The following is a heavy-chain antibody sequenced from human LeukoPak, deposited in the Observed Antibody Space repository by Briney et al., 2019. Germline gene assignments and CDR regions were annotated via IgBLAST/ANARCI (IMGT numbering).Heavy chain of an antibody. CDR2: ISTSSSYI. V-gene: IGHV3-21*01. Sequence: GGSLRLSCAASGFTFSSYSMDWVRQAPGKGLEWVSSISTSSSYIYYSDSVKGRFTISRDNAKNSLYLQMNSLRAEDTAVYYCASLYDFWSGFLSWGQGTLVTVSS. CDR1: GFTFSSYS. D-gene: IGHD3-3*01. J-gene: IGHJ4*02. CDR3: ASLYDFWSGFLS.